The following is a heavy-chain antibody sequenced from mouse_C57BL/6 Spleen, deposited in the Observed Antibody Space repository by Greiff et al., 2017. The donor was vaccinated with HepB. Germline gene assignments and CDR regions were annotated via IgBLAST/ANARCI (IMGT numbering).Heavy chain of an antibody. CDR3: ARAPYSNYGGPGVAY. D-gene: IGHD2-5*01. V-gene: IGHV5-4*03. Sequence: EVNVVESGGGLVKPGGSLKLSCAASGFTFSSYAMSWVRQTPEKRLEWVATISDGGSYTYYPDNVKGRFTISRDNAKNNLYLQMSHLKSEDTAMYYCARAPYSNYGGPGVAYWGQGTLVTVSA. J-gene: IGHJ3*01. CDR1: GFTFSSYA. CDR2: ISDGGSYT.